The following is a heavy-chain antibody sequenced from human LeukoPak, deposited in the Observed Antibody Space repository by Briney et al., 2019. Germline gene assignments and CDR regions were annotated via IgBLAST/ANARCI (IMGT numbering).Heavy chain of an antibody. D-gene: IGHD2-15*01. CDR3: ARGGYCSGGSCYYNWFDP. CDR2: INHSGST. V-gene: IGHV4-34*01. J-gene: IGHJ5*02. Sequence: PSETLPLTCAVYGGSFSGYYWSWIRQPPGKGLEWIGEINHSGSTNYNPSLKSRVTISVDTSKNQFPLKLSSVTAADTAVYYCARGGYCSGGSCYYNWFDPWGQGTLVTVSS. CDR1: GGSFSGYY.